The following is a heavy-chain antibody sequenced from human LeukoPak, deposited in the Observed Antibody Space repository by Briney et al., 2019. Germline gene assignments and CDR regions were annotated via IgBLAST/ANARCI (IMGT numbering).Heavy chain of an antibody. V-gene: IGHV3-23*01. D-gene: IGHD3-16*01. Sequence: GGSLRLSCAASGVSFSIFAMSWVRQGPARGLEWVSSISGNGETFYADSVKGRFTLSNDSSRNTVYFQLNNLRVDDTAIYYCAKASWVSSTDAVRWGQGTLVTVSS. CDR2: ISGNGET. CDR1: GVSFSIFA. J-gene: IGHJ4*02. CDR3: AKASWVSSTDAVR.